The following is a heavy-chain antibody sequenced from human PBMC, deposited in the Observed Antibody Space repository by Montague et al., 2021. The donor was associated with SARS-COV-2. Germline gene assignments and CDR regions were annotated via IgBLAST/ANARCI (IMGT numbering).Heavy chain of an antibody. D-gene: IGHD2-15*01. CDR1: GFTFENFA. CDR2: ISDDRSYI. V-gene: IGHV3-23*01. Sequence: SLRLSCAASGFTFENFAMTWVRQAPGKGLEYVSIISDDRSYINYADSVKGRFTISRDNSKNTLYLQMHSLRIDDTAVYYCAKAQCSGAGCDYYEYWGQGTLVSVSS. CDR3: AKAQCSGAGCDYYEY. J-gene: IGHJ4*02.